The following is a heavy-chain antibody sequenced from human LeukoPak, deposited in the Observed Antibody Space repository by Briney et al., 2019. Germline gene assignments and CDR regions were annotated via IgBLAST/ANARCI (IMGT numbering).Heavy chain of an antibody. V-gene: IGHV4-61*09. CDR1: GGSISSGSYY. J-gene: IGHJ4*02. Sequence: PSETLSLTCTVSGGSISSGSYYWSWIRQPAGKGLEWLGHIYISGSTNYNPSLKSRVTISVDTSKNQFSLKLNSVTAADTAVYFCARDARDGYNSNLDYWGQGALVTVSS. CDR2: IYISGST. D-gene: IGHD5-24*01. CDR3: ARDARDGYNSNLDY.